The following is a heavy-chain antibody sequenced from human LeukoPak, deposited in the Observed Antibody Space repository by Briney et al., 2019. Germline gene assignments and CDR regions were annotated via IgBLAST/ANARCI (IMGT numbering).Heavy chain of an antibody. D-gene: IGHD5/OR15-5a*01. CDR3: VRHDGRGGSTMGALDS. Sequence: SETLSLTCTVSAGSISSSSHHWGWIRQSPGKGLEWIGSIYSGRTTYYNPSLSNRVTISVVTSKNQFSLQLNSVTAADTSVYYCVRHDGRGGSTMGALDSWGQGSLVTVSS. CDR2: IYSGRTT. V-gene: IGHV4-39*01. CDR1: AGSISSSSHH. J-gene: IGHJ4*02.